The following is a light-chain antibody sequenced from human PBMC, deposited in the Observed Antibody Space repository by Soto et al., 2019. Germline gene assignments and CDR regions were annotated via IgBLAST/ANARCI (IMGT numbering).Light chain of an antibody. V-gene: IGLV1-44*01. CDR1: NSNIGGNT. Sequence: QSVLTQPPSASGTPGQRVTISCSGSNSNIGGNTVNWYQQLPGTTPTLLMYSDNERPSGVPDRRSASKSGSSASLAIRCLQHEEEAEYYCSAWDDRRSGHVFGAGTKLTVL. CDR3: SAWDDRRSGHV. CDR2: SDN. J-gene: IGLJ1*01.